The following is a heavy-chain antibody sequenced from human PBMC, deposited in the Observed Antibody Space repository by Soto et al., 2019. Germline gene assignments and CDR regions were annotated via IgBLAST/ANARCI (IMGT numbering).Heavy chain of an antibody. CDR2: ISYDGSNK. CDR1: GFTFSSYA. CDR3: ASYVDTAMDVGTLDY. J-gene: IGHJ4*02. Sequence: PGGSLRLSCAASGFTFSSYAMHWVRQAPGKGLEWVAVISYDGSNKYYADSVKGRFTISRDNSKNTLYLQMNSLRAEDTAVYYCASYVDTAMDVGTLDYWGQGALVTVSS. V-gene: IGHV3-30-3*01. D-gene: IGHD5-18*01.